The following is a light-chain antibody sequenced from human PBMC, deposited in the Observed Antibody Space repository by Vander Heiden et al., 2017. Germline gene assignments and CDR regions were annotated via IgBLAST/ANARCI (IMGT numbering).Light chain of an antibody. CDR3: QQSDSTPLT. CDR1: QSISSY. V-gene: IGKV1-39*01. Sequence: DIQMTQCPSSLSASVGDRVTITCRASQSISSYLNWYQQKPGKAPKLLIYAASSLQSGVPSRFSGSGSGTDFTLTISSLQPEDFATYYCQQSDSTPLTFGGGTKVEIK. CDR2: AAS. J-gene: IGKJ4*01.